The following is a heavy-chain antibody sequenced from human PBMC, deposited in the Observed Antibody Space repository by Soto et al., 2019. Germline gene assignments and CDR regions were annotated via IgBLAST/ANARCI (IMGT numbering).Heavy chain of an antibody. CDR3: QVAATRYYYYYYMDV. CDR1: GGSFSGYY. Sequence: SETLSLTCAVYGGSFSGYYWSWIRQPPGRGLEWIGEINHSGSTNYNPSLESRVTISVDTSKNQFSLKLSSVTAADTAVYYCQVAATRYYYYYYMDVWGKGTTVTVSS. D-gene: IGHD2-15*01. J-gene: IGHJ6*03. CDR2: INHSGST. V-gene: IGHV4-34*01.